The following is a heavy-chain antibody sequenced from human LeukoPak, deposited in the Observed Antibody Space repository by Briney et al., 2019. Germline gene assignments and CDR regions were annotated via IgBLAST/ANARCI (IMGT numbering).Heavy chain of an antibody. V-gene: IGHV5-51*01. CDR3: ARHGYGYFDY. CDR1: DGPFNSNC. CDR2: IYPSDSDS. Sequence: GELMEFFLKGPDGPFNSNCIAWVRQLPARWVEWMGVIYPSDSDSSYSPPFQGQVTISADKSISTAYLQWSSLKASDTAMYYCARHGYGYFDYWGQGTLVTVSS. J-gene: IGHJ4*02. D-gene: IGHD5-18*01.